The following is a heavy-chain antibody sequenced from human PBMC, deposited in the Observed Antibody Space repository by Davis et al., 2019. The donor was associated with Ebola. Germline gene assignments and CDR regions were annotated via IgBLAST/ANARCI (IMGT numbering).Heavy chain of an antibody. CDR1: GGSISNYY. V-gene: IGHV4-59*01. CDR3: AGAGYSSGWNFDY. CDR2: IYYSGNT. D-gene: IGHD6-19*01. Sequence: SETLSLTCTVSGGSISNYYWSWIRQPPGKGLEWIGYIYYSGNTNGNPSLKSRVTISVDTSKNQFSLKLSSVTAADTAVYYCAGAGYSSGWNFDYWGQGTLVTVSS. J-gene: IGHJ4*02.